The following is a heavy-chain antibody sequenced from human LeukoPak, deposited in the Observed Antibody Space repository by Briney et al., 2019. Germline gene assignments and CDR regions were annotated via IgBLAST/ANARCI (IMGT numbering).Heavy chain of an antibody. CDR1: GFTFSSYA. J-gene: IGHJ4*02. Sequence: GSLRLSCAASGFTFSSYAMSWVRQAPGKGLEWVSAISGSGGSTYYADSVKGRFTISRDNSKNTLYLQMNSLRAEDTAVYYCAKSSEQWLVLGGFDYWGQGTLVTVSS. CDR3: AKSSEQWLVLGGFDY. CDR2: ISGSGGST. V-gene: IGHV3-23*01. D-gene: IGHD6-19*01.